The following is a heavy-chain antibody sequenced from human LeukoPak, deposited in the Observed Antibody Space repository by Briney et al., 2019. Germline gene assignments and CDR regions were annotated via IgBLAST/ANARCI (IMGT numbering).Heavy chain of an antibody. CDR2: IDYSGNT. D-gene: IGHD6-19*01. CDR1: GGSISNSSYY. V-gene: IGHV4-39*01. CDR3: ARNPVAGFDF. Sequence: SETLSLTCTVPGGSISNSSYYWRWIRQPPGKGLEWIASIDYSGNTYYNPSLKSRVTMFVDTSKNQFSLRLRSVTAADTAVYYCARNPVAGFDFWGQGALVTVSS. J-gene: IGHJ4*02.